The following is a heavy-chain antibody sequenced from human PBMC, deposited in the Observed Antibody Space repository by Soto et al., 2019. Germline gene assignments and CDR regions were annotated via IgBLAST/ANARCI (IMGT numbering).Heavy chain of an antibody. CDR2: IYYSGST. J-gene: IGHJ4*02. V-gene: IGHV4-59*01. CDR3: ARGERLRHFDY. Sequence: SSETLSLTCTFSGASISPYYWSLIRQPPGEGLEWIGYIYYSGSTNYNPSLKSRVTISVDTSKNQFSLKLSSVTAADTAVYYCARGERLRHFDYWGQGALVTVSS. CDR1: GASISPYY. D-gene: IGHD5-12*01.